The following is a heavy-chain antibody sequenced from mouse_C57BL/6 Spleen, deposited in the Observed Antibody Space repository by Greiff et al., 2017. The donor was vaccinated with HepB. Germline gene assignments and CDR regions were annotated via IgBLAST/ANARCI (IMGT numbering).Heavy chain of an antibody. CDR1: GFTFSSYG. V-gene: IGHV5-6*02. CDR3: AGRDSAGPFAY. D-gene: IGHD3-2*02. CDR2: ISSGGSYT. J-gene: IGHJ3*01. Sequence: EVMLVESGGDLVKPGGSLKLSCAASGFTFSSYGMSWVRQTPDKGLEWVATISSGGSYTYYPDSVKGRFTISRDNAKNTLYLQMSSLKSEDTAMYYCAGRDSAGPFAYWGQGTLVTVSA.